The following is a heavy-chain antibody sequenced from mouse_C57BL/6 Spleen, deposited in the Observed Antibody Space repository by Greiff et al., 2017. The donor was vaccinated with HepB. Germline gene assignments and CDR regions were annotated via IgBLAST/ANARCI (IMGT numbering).Heavy chain of an antibody. J-gene: IGHJ3*01. D-gene: IGHD1-1*01. CDR3: AKGDDYYGSSCWFAY. Sequence: EVKLVESGGGLVKPGGSLKLSCAASGFTFSSYAMSWVRQTPEKRLEWVATISDGGSYTYYPDNVKGRFTISRDNAKNNLYLQMSNLKSEDTAMYYCAKGDDYYGSSCWFAYWGQGTLVTVSA. CDR1: GFTFSSYA. V-gene: IGHV5-4*03. CDR2: ISDGGSYT.